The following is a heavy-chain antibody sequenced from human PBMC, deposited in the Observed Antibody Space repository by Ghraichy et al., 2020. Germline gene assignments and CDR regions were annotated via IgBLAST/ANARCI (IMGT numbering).Heavy chain of an antibody. V-gene: IGHV4-31*03. CDR3: AASIVRGGGYYSGMDV. CDR1: GDSISSGGYY. D-gene: IGHD3-10*01. Sequence: SETLSLTCSVSGDSISSGGYYWSWIRQHPGKGLEWIGNIHSSGSTYYNPSLKSRLTISLDTSENQFSLKLNSVTAADTAFYYCAASIVRGGGYYSGMDVWGQATTVTVSS. CDR2: IHSSGST. J-gene: IGHJ6*02.